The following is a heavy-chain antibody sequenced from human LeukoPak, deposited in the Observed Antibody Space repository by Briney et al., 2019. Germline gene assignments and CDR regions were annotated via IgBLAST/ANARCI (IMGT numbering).Heavy chain of an antibody. J-gene: IGHJ3*02. D-gene: IGHD6-19*01. CDR1: GYTFTSYG. Sequence: ASVKVSCKASGYTFTSYGISWVRQAPGQGLEWMGWISAYNGNTNYAQKLQGRVTMTTDTSASTAYMELRSLRSDDTAVYYCARGLQENLAWLTAFSAFDIWGQGTMVTVSS. CDR3: ARGLQENLAWLTAFSAFDI. CDR2: ISAYNGNT. V-gene: IGHV1-18*01.